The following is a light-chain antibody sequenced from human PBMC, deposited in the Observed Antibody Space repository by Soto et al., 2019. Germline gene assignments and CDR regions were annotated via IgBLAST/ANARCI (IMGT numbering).Light chain of an antibody. CDR1: SSNIGSNT. Sequence: QSVLTQPPSASGTPGQRVTISCSGSSSNIGSNTANWYQQLPGTAPKLLIYSNNQRPSGVPDRFSGSKSGTSASLAISGLQYEDEADYYCAAWDDRMNGYVFGTGTKVTVL. CDR3: AAWDDRMNGYV. CDR2: SNN. J-gene: IGLJ1*01. V-gene: IGLV1-44*01.